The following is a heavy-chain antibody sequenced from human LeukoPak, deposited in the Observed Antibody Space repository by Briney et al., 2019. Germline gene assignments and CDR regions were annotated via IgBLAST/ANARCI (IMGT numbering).Heavy chain of an antibody. CDR1: GGSISSSSYY. Sequence: SETLSLTCTVSGGSISSSSYYWGWIRQPPGKGLEWIGSIYYSGSTYYNPSLKSRFTISGDTSKNHFSLKLSSVTAADTAVYYCARRYCSGGSCYYFDSWGQGTLVTVSS. D-gene: IGHD2-15*01. V-gene: IGHV4-39*01. CDR3: ARRYCSGGSCYYFDS. J-gene: IGHJ4*02. CDR2: IYYSGST.